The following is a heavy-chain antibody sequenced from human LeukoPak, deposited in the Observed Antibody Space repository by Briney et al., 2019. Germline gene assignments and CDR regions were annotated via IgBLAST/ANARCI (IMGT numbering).Heavy chain of an antibody. Sequence: GASVKVSCKASGYTFTNYGISWVRQAPGQGLEWMGWISIYNDNTNYAEKLQGRVTMTTDTSTSTAYMELKSLRSDDTAVYYCARATDYGDFSYYYYYYMDVWGKGTTVTVSS. V-gene: IGHV1-18*01. D-gene: IGHD4-17*01. CDR2: ISIYNDNT. CDR3: ARATDYGDFSYYYYYYMDV. CDR1: GYTFTNYG. J-gene: IGHJ6*03.